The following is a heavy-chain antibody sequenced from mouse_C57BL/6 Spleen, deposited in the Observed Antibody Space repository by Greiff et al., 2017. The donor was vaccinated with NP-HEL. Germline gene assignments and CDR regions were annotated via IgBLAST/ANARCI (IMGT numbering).Heavy chain of an antibody. CDR2: ISSGGDYI. Sequence: EVHLVESGEGLVKPGGSLKLSCAASGFTFSSYAMSWVRQTPEKRLEWVAYISSGGDYIYYADTVKGRFTISRDNARNTLYLQMSSLKSEDTAMYYCTRDGGSWDGYYVRDAMDYWGQGTSVTVSS. D-gene: IGHD2-3*01. J-gene: IGHJ4*01. CDR3: TRDGGSWDGYYVRDAMDY. V-gene: IGHV5-9-1*02. CDR1: GFTFSSYA.